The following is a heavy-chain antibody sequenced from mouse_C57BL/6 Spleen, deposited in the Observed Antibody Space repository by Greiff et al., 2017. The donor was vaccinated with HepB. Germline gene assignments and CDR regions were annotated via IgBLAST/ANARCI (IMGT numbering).Heavy chain of an antibody. J-gene: IGHJ4*01. CDR2: IYPGSGST. D-gene: IGHD2-10*02. CDR3: ASGYGRAMDY. V-gene: IGHV1-55*01. Sequence: QVQLKESGAELVKPGASVKMSCKASGYTFTSYWITWVKQRPGQGLEWIGDIYPGSGSTNYNEKFKSKATLTVDTSSSTAYMQLSSLTSEDSAVYYCASGYGRAMDYWGHGTSVTVSS. CDR1: GYTFTSYW.